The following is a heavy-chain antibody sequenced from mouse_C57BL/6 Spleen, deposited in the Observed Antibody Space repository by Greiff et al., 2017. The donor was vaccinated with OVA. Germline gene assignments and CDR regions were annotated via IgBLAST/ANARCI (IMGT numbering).Heavy chain of an antibody. V-gene: IGHV7-3*01. CDR2: IRNKANGYTT. CDR3: ARSPSIYYGNLYYFDY. D-gene: IGHD2-1*01. CDR1: GFTFTDYY. J-gene: IGHJ2*01. Sequence: EVHLVESGGGLVQPGGSLSLSCAASGFTFTDYYMSWVRQPPGKALEWLGFIRNKANGYTTEYSASVKGRFTISRDNSQSILYLQMNALRAEDSATYYCARSPSIYYGNLYYFDYWGQGTTLTVSS.